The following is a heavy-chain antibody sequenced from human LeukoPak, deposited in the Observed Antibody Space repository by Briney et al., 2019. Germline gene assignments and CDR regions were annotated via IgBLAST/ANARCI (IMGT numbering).Heavy chain of an antibody. CDR1: GFTFSSYW. V-gene: IGHV3-7*01. J-gene: IGHJ6*03. D-gene: IGHD3-16*01. CDR3: ARETHFGYYYYMDV. CDR2: IKQDGSEK. Sequence: GGSLRLSCAASGFTFSSYWMSWVRQAPGKGLEWVANIKQDGSEKYYVDSVKGRFTISRDNAKNSLYLQMNSLRAEDTAVYYCARETHFGYYYYMDVWGKGTTVTVSS.